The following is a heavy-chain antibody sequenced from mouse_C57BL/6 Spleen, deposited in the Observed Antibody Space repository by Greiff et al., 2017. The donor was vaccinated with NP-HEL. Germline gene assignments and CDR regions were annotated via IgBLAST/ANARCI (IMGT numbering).Heavy chain of an antibody. J-gene: IGHJ3*01. D-gene: IGHD2-5*01. CDR1: GFSLTSYG. CDR3: ARNRDYSNSPWFAY. Sequence: QVQLKESGPGLVQPSQSLSITCTVSGFSLTSYGVHWVRQSPGKGLEWLGVIWSGGSTDYNAAFISRLSISKDNSKSQVFFKMNSLQADDTAIYYCARNRDYSNSPWFAYWGQGTLVTVSA. V-gene: IGHV2-2*01. CDR2: IWSGGST.